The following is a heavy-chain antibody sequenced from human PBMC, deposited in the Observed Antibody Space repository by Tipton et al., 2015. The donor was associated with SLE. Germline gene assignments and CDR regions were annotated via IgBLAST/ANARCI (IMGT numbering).Heavy chain of an antibody. CDR1: GFTFSSYE. CDR2: ISSSGSTI. D-gene: IGHD5-18*01. CDR3: ARKQLNDALDI. Sequence: SLRLSCAASGFTFSSYEMNWARQAPGKGLEWVSYISSSGSTIYYADSVKGRFTISRDNAKNSLYLQMNSLRAEDTAVYYCARKQLNDALDIWGQGTMVTVSS. J-gene: IGHJ3*02. V-gene: IGHV3-48*03.